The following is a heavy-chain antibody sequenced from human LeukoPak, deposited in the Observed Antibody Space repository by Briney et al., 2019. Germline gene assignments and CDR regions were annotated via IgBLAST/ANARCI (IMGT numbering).Heavy chain of an antibody. Sequence: GGSLRLSCAASGFAFSSYAMSWVRQAPGKGLEWVSAISGSGDSTYYADSVKGRFTISRDNSKNTLYLQMNSLRAEDTAVYYCAKRYYDISTGYSNYFDYWGQGTLVTVSS. D-gene: IGHD3-9*01. CDR1: GFAFSSYA. J-gene: IGHJ4*02. CDR3: AKRYYDISTGYSNYFDY. CDR2: ISGSGDST. V-gene: IGHV3-23*01.